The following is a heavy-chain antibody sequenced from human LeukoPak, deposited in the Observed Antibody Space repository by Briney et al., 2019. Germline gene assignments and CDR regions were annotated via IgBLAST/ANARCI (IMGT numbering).Heavy chain of an antibody. Sequence: SETLSLTCTVSGGSISSSSYYWGWIRQPPGKGLEWIGSIYYSGRTYYNPSLKSRVTISVDTSKNQFSLKLSSVTAADTAVYYCARLIAREYQPKPHWYFDLWGRGTLVTVSS. J-gene: IGHJ2*01. CDR2: IYYSGRT. D-gene: IGHD2-2*01. CDR1: GGSISSSSYY. CDR3: ARLIAREYQPKPHWYFDL. V-gene: IGHV4-39*01.